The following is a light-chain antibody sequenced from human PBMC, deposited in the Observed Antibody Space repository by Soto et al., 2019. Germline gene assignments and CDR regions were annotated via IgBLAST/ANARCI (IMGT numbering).Light chain of an antibody. V-gene: IGKV1-33*01. CDR2: GAT. CDR3: QQYEDLPSIT. CDR1: QDIGNS. J-gene: IGKJ5*01. Sequence: DIQMTQSPSSLSPSIGDRVTITCQSSQDIGNSLNWYQQLPGKPHKLLIYGATNLEAGVPLRFSGRVSGTHFTFTIASLEPEDIATYSCQQYEDLPSITVGQRTRRAIK.